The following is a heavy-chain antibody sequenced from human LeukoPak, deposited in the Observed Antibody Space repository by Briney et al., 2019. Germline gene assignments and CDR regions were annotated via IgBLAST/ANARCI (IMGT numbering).Heavy chain of an antibody. D-gene: IGHD3-10*01. CDR1: GGSISSASYY. J-gene: IGHJ3*02. CDR2: IYISGST. V-gene: IGHV4-61*02. Sequence: PSETLSLTCTVSGGSISSASYYWSWIRQPAGKGLEWIGRIYISGSTNYNPSLKSRVTISVDTSKNQFSLKLSSVTAADTAVYYCARGRRPSLLWFGELSVDAFDIWGQGTMVTVSS. CDR3: ARGRRPSLLWFGELSVDAFDI.